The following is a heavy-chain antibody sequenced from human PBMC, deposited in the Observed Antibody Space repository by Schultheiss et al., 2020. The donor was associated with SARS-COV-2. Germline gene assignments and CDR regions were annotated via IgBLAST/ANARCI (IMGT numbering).Heavy chain of an antibody. CDR1: GFTVSSNY. Sequence: GGSLRLSCAASGFTVSSNYMNWVRQAPGKGLEWVSSISSSSSYIYYADSVKGRFTISRDNAKNSLYLQMNSLRAEDTAVYYCARGDGYNPFDYWGQGTLVTVSS. CDR3: ARGDGYNPFDY. V-gene: IGHV3-21*01. D-gene: IGHD5-24*01. CDR2: ISSSSSYI. J-gene: IGHJ4*02.